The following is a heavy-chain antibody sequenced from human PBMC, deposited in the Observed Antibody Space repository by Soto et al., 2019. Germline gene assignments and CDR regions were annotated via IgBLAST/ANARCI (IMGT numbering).Heavy chain of an antibody. V-gene: IGHV3-23*01. J-gene: IGHJ4*02. D-gene: IGHD2-21*02. CDR1: GFTFSSYA. CDR2: ISGSGGST. Sequence: PGGSLRLSCAASGFTFSSYAMSWVRQAPGKGLEWVSAISGSGGSTYYADSVKGRFTISRDNSKNTLYLQMNSLRAEDTAVYYWAKQLRDCGGDCYSSYFDYWGQGTLVTVSS. CDR3: AKQLRDCGGDCYSSYFDY.